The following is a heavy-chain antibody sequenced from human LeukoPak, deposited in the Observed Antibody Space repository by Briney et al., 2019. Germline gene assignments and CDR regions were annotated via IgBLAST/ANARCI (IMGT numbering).Heavy chain of an antibody. CDR3: ARGDDYGDCAVY. Sequence: SETLSLTCTVAGGSISSYYWSWIRQPPGKGLEWIGYIYYSGSTNYNPSLKSRVTISVDTSKNQFSLKLSSVTAADTAVYYCARGDDYGDCAVYWRQGTLVTVSS. V-gene: IGHV4-59*01. CDR1: GGSISSYY. D-gene: IGHD4-17*01. CDR2: IYYSGST. J-gene: IGHJ4*02.